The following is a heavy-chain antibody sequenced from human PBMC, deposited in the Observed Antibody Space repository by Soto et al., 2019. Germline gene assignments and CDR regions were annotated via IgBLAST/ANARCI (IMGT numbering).Heavy chain of an antibody. Sequence: ASVKVSCKASGYTFTSYGISWVRQAPGQGLEWMGWISAYNGNTNYAQKLQGRVTMTTDTSTSTAYMELRSLRSYDTAVYYCASKRRRAVAGSYYYYGMEVWGQGTTVTVS. CDR3: ASKRRRAVAGSYYYYGMEV. J-gene: IGHJ6*02. CDR1: GYTFTSYG. D-gene: IGHD6-19*01. V-gene: IGHV1-18*04. CDR2: ISAYNGNT.